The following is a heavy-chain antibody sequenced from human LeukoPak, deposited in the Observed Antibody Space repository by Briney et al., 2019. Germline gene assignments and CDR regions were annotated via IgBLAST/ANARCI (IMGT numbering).Heavy chain of an antibody. D-gene: IGHD4-23*01. CDR3: VRGNDYGGPHY. CDR2: IDRDGSRI. Sequence: GGSLRLSCAASGNYWMHWVRQAPGKGLVWVSRIDRDGSRINYADSVKGRFTISRDNGKNTLFLQMNSLRAEDAAVYYCVRGNDYGGPHYWGQGTLVTVSS. CDR1: GNYW. J-gene: IGHJ4*02. V-gene: IGHV3-74*01.